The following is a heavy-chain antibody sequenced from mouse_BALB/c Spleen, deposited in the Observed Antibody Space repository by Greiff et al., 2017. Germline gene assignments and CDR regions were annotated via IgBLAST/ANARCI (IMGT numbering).Heavy chain of an antibody. J-gene: IGHJ3*01. CDR1: GFSLTSYG. D-gene: IGHD1-1*01. Sequence: VKLVESGPGLVAPSQSLSITCTVSGFSLTSYGVHWVRQPPGKGLEWLGVIWAGGSTNYNSALMSRLSISKDNSKSQVFLKMNSLQTDDTAMYYCARDRGGNYGSSFAYWGQGTLVTVSA. V-gene: IGHV2-9*02. CDR2: IWAGGST. CDR3: ARDRGGNYGSSFAY.